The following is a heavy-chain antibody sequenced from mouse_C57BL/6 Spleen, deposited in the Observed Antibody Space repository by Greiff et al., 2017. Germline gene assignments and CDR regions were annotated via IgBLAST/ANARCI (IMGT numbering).Heavy chain of an antibody. CDR3: ARERDYDDY. D-gene: IGHD2-3*01. J-gene: IGHJ2*01. CDR1: GFTFSSYG. V-gene: IGHV5-6*01. CDR2: ISSGGSYT. Sequence: EVMLVESGGDLVKPGGSLKLSCAASGFTFSSYGMSWVRQTPDKRLEWVATISSGGSYTYYPDSVKVRFTISRDNAKNTLYLQMRSLKSEDTAMYYCARERDYDDYWGQGTTLTVSS.